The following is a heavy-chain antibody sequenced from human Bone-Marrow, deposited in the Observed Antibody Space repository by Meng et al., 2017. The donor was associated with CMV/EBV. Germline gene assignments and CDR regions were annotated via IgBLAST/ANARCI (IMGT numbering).Heavy chain of an antibody. Sequence: SETLSLTCAVYGPGGCNRNYYWIWIRRPPGKGLEWIGEINYDGTNNYNPSLKSRATISVDTSKNPVPLKLTSVTAADAAIYYCARSSHCNTFSCSLLRADYYYGLDVWGQGTTVTVSS. CDR1: GGCNRNYY. J-gene: IGHJ6*02. V-gene: IGHV4-34*01. CDR3: ARSSHCNTFSCSLLRADYYYGLDV. CDR2: INYDGTN. D-gene: IGHD2/OR15-2a*01.